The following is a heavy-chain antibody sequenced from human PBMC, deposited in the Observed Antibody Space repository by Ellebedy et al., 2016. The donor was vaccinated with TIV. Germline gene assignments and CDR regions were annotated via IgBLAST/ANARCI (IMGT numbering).Heavy chain of an antibody. D-gene: IGHD4-17*01. Sequence: GESLKISCAASGFTFSSYSMNWVRQAPGKGLEWVSYISSSSSTIYYADSVKGRFTISRDNAKNSLYLQMNSLRAEDTAVYYCASRTRGDYPYFDFWGQGTLVTVSS. CDR2: ISSSSSTI. J-gene: IGHJ4*02. CDR3: ASRTRGDYPYFDF. V-gene: IGHV3-48*01. CDR1: GFTFSSYS.